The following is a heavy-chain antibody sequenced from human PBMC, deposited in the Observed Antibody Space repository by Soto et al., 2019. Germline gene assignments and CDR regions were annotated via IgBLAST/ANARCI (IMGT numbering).Heavy chain of an antibody. V-gene: IGHV4-34*01. CDR2: IGHGGGT. CDR3: ARHGGYYFDY. CDR1: GGSFMGYY. J-gene: IGHJ4*02. Sequence: QVHLQQWGAGLLKLSETRSVTCAVYGGSFMGYYWSWFGHPPGRGLEWIGEIGHGGGTIYNPSLETRVTISEDSSNNQFSLKVNSVTAADTAIYYCARHGGYYFDYWGQGAPVTVSS. D-gene: IGHD3-16*01.